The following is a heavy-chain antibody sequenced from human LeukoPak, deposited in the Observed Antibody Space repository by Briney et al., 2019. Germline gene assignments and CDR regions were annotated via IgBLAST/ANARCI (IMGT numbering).Heavy chain of an antibody. CDR2: IYYSGST. CDR1: GGSISSSSYY. D-gene: IGHD3-3*01. J-gene: IGHJ6*03. Sequence: PSETLSLTCTVSGGSISSSSYYWGWIRQPPGKGLEWIGSIYYSGSTYYNPSLKSRVTISVDTSKNQFSLKLSSVTAADTAVYYCARVAIFGVVINPDYYYYYNMDVWGKGTTVTVSS. V-gene: IGHV4-39*07. CDR3: ARVAIFGVVINPDYYYYYNMDV.